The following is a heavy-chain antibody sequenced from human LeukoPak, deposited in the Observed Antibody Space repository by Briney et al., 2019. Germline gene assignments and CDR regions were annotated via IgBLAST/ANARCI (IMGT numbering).Heavy chain of an antibody. CDR2: MDTNSDNT. CDR1: GYTFISYD. V-gene: IGHV1-8*01. Sequence: ASVKVSCKASGYTFISYDIHWVRQATGQGLEWMGWMDTNSDNTVYAEKFQGRVTMTEDTSTDTAYMELSSLRSEDTAVYYCAREGATRFDYWGQGTLVTVSS. J-gene: IGHJ4*02. CDR3: AREGATRFDY. D-gene: IGHD1-26*01.